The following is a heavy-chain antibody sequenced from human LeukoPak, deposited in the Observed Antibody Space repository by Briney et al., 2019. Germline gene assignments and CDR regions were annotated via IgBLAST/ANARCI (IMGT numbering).Heavy chain of an antibody. CDR3: AREVFSYGYEFDH. J-gene: IGHJ4*02. V-gene: IGHV3-7*01. CDR1: GFTFSNHW. CDR2: IKQDGSEK. D-gene: IGHD5-18*01. Sequence: GGSLRLSYAASGFTFSNHWMSWVRQAPGKGLEWVANIKQDGSEKYYVDSVKGRFTISRDNAKNSLYLQMNTLRAEDTAVYYCAREVFSYGYEFDHWGQGTLVTVSS.